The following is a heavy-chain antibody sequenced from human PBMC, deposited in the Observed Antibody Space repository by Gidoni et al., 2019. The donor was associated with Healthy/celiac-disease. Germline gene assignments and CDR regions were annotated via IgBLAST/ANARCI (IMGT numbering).Heavy chain of an antibody. CDR1: GFTFLSYA. Sequence: QVQLVESGGCVVQPGRSLRLSCAASGFTFLSYAMHWVRQAPGKGLEWVAVISYDGRNKYYADSVKGRFTISRDNSKNTLYLQMNSLRAEETAVYYCAREYSSSWYGSDYFDYWGQGTLVTVSS. V-gene: IGHV3-30*04. CDR3: AREYSSSWYGSDYFDY. CDR2: ISYDGRNK. D-gene: IGHD6-13*01. J-gene: IGHJ4*02.